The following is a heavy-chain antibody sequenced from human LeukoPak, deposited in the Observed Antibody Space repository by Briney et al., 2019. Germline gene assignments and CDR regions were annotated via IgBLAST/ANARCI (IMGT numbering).Heavy chain of an antibody. CDR2: ISAYNGNT. J-gene: IGHJ1*01. V-gene: IGHV1-18*01. D-gene: IGHD2/OR15-2a*01. CDR1: GYTFTSYG. Sequence: GASVKVSCKASGYTFTSYGISWVRQAPGQGLEWMGWISAYNGNTNYAQKLQGRVTMTEDTSTDTAYMELSSLRSEDTAVYYCATHPNLLLAYFQHWGQGTLVTVSS. CDR3: ATHPNLLLAYFQH.